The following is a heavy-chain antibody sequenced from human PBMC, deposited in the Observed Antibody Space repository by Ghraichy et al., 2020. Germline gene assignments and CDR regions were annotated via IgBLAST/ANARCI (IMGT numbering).Heavy chain of an antibody. V-gene: IGHV1-2*04. CDR2: INPNSGGT. CDR1: GYSFTGYY. CDR3: AREYSYGHYFDS. D-gene: IGHD5-18*01. J-gene: IGHJ4*02. Sequence: ASVKVSCKASGYSFTGYYIHWVRQAPGQGLEWMGRINPNSGGTNFAQKFQGWVTMTRDTSISTVYMELSRPTSDDTAVYYCAREYSYGHYFDSWGQGTLVTVSS.